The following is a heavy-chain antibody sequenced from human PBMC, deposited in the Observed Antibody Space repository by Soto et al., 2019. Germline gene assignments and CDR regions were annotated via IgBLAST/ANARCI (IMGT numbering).Heavy chain of an antibody. CDR2: IYPGDSDT. CDR1: GYSFTSNW. CDR3: ARRASGYCSSGSCWYFAL. J-gene: IGHJ2*01. D-gene: IGHD2-15*01. V-gene: IGHV5-51*03. Sequence: EVQLVQSGTEVKKPGESLKISCKGSGYSFTSNWIGWVRQMPGKGLEWMGIIYPGDSDTRYSPSFQGQVTVSADKSISTAFLQGSSLKASDTAIYYCARRASGYCSSGSCWYFALWGRGTLVTVSS.